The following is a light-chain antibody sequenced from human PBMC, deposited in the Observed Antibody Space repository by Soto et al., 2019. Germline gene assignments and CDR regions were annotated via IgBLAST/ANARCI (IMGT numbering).Light chain of an antibody. CDR2: GAS. CDR3: QHYQSGHPIA. V-gene: IGKV3-20*01. J-gene: IGKJ5*01. CDR1: QSVGTR. Sequence: EILLTQSPDTLSLSPGERATLSCRAAQSVGTRLAWYQHKTGQATRLLISGASSRANGIPDRFTGSGSETSFTLTLSRLEPEDFALYYCQHYQSGHPIAFGQGTRLEIK.